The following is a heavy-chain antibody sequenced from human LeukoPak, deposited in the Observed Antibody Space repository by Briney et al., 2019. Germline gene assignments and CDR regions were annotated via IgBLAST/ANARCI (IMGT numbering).Heavy chain of an antibody. Sequence: PGGSLRLSCAASGFTFSSYWMSWVRQAPGKGLEWVANIKQDGSEKYYVDSVKGRFTISRDNAKNSLYLQMNSLRAEDTAVYYCARQGWTVTTPGAFDIWGQGTMVTVSS. J-gene: IGHJ3*02. CDR2: IKQDGSEK. CDR1: GFTFSSYW. CDR3: ARQGWTVTTPGAFDI. V-gene: IGHV3-7*01. D-gene: IGHD4-17*01.